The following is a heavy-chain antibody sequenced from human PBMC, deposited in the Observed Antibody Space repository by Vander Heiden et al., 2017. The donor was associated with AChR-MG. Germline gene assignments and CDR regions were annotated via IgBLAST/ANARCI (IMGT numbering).Heavy chain of an antibody. CDR3: AKAGCDILTGYYCYFDY. Sequence: EVQLLESGGGVVQPGGSLRLSCAAAGFTFSSYAMSWVRQAPGKRLEWVSAISGSGGSTYYADSVKGRFTISRDNSKNTLYLQMNSLRAEDTAVYYCAKAGCDILTGYYCYFDYWGQGTLVTVSS. D-gene: IGHD3-9*01. CDR2: ISGSGGST. V-gene: IGHV3-23*01. J-gene: IGHJ4*02. CDR1: GFTFSSYA.